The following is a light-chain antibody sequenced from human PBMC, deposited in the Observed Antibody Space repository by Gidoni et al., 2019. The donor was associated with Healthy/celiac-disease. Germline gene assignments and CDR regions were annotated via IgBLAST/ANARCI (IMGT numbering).Light chain of an antibody. V-gene: IGLV3-1*01. J-gene: IGLJ2*01. CDR1: QLGDNY. CDR3: QAWDSSTVV. Sequence: SDELTQPPSVSVPPGQTASITCSGDQLGDNYVCWYQQTPGQSPVLVIYQDSKRPSGIPERFSGSNSGNTATLTISGTQAMDEADYYCQAWDSSTVVFGGGTKLTVL. CDR2: QDS.